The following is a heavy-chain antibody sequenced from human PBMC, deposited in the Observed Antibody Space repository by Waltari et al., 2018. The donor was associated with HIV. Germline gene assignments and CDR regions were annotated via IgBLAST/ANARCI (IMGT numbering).Heavy chain of an antibody. Sequence: EVQLEEPGGHSVQRGGSLSLSCAASGFRISRYWMHWVRQTPGKGRLWVSRMNEDGNRIDYAGSVRGRFTISRDSAKNTLFLQMNSLRDEDTAMYYCIRDMFGEYDYWGQGALVTVSS. V-gene: IGHV3-74*01. CDR2: MNEDGNRI. J-gene: IGHJ4*02. CDR3: IRDMFGEYDY. D-gene: IGHD3-10*02. CDR1: GFRISRYW.